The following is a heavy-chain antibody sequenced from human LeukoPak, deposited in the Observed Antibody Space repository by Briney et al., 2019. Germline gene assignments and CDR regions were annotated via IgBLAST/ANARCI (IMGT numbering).Heavy chain of an antibody. J-gene: IGHJ4*02. D-gene: IGHD3-22*01. CDR2: IIPIFGTA. CDR3: ARTLKSETYYYDSSGYSPFDY. CDR1: GGTFRSYA. V-gene: IGHV1-69*05. Sequence: ASLKVACKASGGTFRSYAISWVRQAPEQGLEWMGGIIPIFGTANYAQKCQGRVTITTDESTSTAYMELSGLRSEDTAVYYCARTLKSETYYYDSSGYSPFDYWGQGTLVTVSS.